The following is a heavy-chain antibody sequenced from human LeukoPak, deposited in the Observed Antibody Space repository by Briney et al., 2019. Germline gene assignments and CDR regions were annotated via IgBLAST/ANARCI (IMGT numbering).Heavy chain of an antibody. CDR3: ARDISGSYYDLDY. V-gene: IGHV3-23*01. CDR1: GFTFSSYA. CDR2: ISGSGGST. J-gene: IGHJ4*02. Sequence: GGSLRLSCAASGFTFSSYAMSWVRQAPGKGLEWVSAISGSGGSTYYADSVKGRFTISRDNAKNSLYLQMNSLRAEDTAVYYCARDISGSYYDLDYWGQGTLVTVSS. D-gene: IGHD1-26*01.